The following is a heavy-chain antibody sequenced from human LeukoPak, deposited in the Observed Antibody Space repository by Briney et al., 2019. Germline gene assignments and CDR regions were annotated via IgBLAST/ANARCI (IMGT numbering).Heavy chain of an antibody. CDR2: IYYSGST. D-gene: IGHD2-15*01. Sequence: SETLSLTCTVSGGSISSHYWSWIRQPPGKGLEWIGYIYYSGSTNYNPSLKSRVTISVDTSKNQFFLRLSSVTAADTAVYYCARHTVVAVGKRLADYFDYWAREPWSPSPQ. J-gene: IGHJ4*02. CDR1: GGSISSHY. V-gene: IGHV4-59*08. CDR3: ARHTVVAVGKRLADYFDY.